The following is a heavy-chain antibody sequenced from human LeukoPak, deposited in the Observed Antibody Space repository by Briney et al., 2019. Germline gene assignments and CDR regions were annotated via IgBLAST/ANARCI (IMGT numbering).Heavy chain of an antibody. V-gene: IGHV1-18*01. D-gene: IGHD3-22*01. CDR1: GYTFTSYG. CDR3: ARFSSSDSSGYLFDP. Sequence: ASVKVSCKASGYTFTSYGISWVRQAPGQGLEWMGWISAYNGYTNYAQKLQGRVTMTTDTSTSTAYMELRSLRSDDTAVYYCARFSSSDSSGYLFDPWGQGILVTVSS. J-gene: IGHJ5*02. CDR2: ISAYNGYT.